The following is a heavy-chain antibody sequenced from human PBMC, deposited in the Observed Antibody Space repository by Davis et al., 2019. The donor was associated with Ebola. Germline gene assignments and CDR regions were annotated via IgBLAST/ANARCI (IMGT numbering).Heavy chain of an antibody. J-gene: IGHJ6*03. Sequence: PSETLSLTCAVYGGSFSGYYWSWIRQPPGKGLEWIGEINHSGSTNYNPSLKSRVTISVDTSKNQFSLKLSSVTAADTAVYYCARGVGYCSSTSCPRRGYYYYMDVWGKGTTVTVSS. CDR3: ARGVGYCSSTSCPRRGYYYYMDV. D-gene: IGHD2-2*01. CDR1: GGSFSGYY. V-gene: IGHV4-34*01. CDR2: INHSGST.